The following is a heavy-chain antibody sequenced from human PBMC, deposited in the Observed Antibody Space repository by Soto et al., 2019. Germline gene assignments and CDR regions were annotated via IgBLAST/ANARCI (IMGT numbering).Heavy chain of an antibody. CDR1: GFTFSSYA. CDR3: AKGDDYGGNRLSGFDY. D-gene: IGHD4-17*01. CDR2: ISGSGGST. Sequence: EVQLLESGGGLVQPGGSLRLSCAASGFTFSSYAMSWVRQAPGKGLEWVSAISGSGGSTYYADSVKGRFTISRDNSKNTLYLQMNSLRAEDTAVYYCAKGDDYGGNRLSGFDYWGQGTLVTVSS. V-gene: IGHV3-23*01. J-gene: IGHJ4*02.